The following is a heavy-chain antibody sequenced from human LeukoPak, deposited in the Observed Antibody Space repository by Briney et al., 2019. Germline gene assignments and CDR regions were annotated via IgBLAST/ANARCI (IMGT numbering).Heavy chain of an antibody. CDR1: GYTFTGYY. CDR3: ARVKAAAVTSFDY. D-gene: IGHD6-13*01. Sequence: ASVNVSCKASGYTFTGYYMHWVRQAPGQGLEWMGWINPNSGGTNYAQKFQGRVTMTRDTSISTAYMELSRLRSDDTAVYYCARVKAAAVTSFDYWGQGTLVTVSS. CDR2: INPNSGGT. J-gene: IGHJ4*02. V-gene: IGHV1-2*02.